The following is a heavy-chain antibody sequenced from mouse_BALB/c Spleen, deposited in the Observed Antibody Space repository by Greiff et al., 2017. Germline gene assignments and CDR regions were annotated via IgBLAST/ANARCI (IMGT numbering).Heavy chain of an antibody. CDR3: ARGGYYGHYFDY. CDR1: GYTFTSYW. J-gene: IGHJ2*01. CDR2: IDPSDSET. Sequence: VQLQQPGAELVKPGAPVKLSCKASGYTFTSYWMNWVKQRPGRGLEWIGRIDPSDSETHYNQKFKDKATLTVDKSSSTAYIQLSSLTSEDSAVYYCARGGYYGHYFDYWGQGTTLTVSS. D-gene: IGHD1-1*01. V-gene: IGHV1-69*02.